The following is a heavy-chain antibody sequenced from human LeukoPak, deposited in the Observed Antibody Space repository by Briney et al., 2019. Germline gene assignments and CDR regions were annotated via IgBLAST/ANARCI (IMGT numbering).Heavy chain of an antibody. CDR2: INSDGGST. CDR3: ARDGRITGTPPYDAFDI. CDR1: GFTFSSYW. Sequence: GGSLRLSCAASGFTFSSYWMHWVRQAPGKGLVWVSRINSDGGSTSYADSVKGRFTISRDNAKNTLYLQMNSLRAEDTAVYYCARDGRITGTPPYDAFDIWGQGTMVTVSS. D-gene: IGHD1-20*01. J-gene: IGHJ3*02. V-gene: IGHV3-74*01.